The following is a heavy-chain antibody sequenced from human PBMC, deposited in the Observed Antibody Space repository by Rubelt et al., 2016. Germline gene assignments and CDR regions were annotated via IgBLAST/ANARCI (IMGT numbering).Heavy chain of an antibody. Sequence: GQLVESGGGVVQPGGSLRLSCVASGFTFSDYSMNWVRQAPGKGLEWISYIRVSSGAIYYADSVRGRFTVSRDDAKNSLYLQMNSLRDKDTATYYCVRDLHWAFDIWGQGTMVTVSS. CDR2: IRVSSGAI. CDR3: VRDLHWAFDI. V-gene: IGHV3-48*02. CDR1: GFTFSDYS. J-gene: IGHJ3*02. D-gene: IGHD3-16*01.